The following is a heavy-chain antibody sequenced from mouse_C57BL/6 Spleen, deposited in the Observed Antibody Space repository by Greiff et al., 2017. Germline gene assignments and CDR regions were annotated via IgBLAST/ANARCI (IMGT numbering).Heavy chain of an antibody. Sequence: QVQLQQSGAEMARPGASVKMSCKASGYTFTSYSMHWVKQRPGQGLEWIGYINPSSGYTKYNQKFKDKATLTADKSSSTAYMQLSSLTSEDSAVYCGGRSYYSNYEGLAYWGQGTLVTVSA. J-gene: IGHJ3*01. V-gene: IGHV1-4*01. CDR2: INPSSGYT. CDR1: GYTFTSYS. D-gene: IGHD2-5*01. CDR3: GRSYYSNYEGLAY.